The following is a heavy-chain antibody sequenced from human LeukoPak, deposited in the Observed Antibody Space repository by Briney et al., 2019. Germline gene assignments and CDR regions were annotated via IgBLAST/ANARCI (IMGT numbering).Heavy chain of an antibody. CDR1: GFTFSSYA. CDR3: AKDPPPFIVGATSYYYGMDV. Sequence: GGSLRLSCAASGFTFSSYAVSWVRQAPGKGLEWVSAISGSGGSTYYADSVKGRFTISRDNSKNTLYLQMNSLRAEDTAVYYCAKDPPPFIVGATSYYYGMDVWGQGTTVTVSS. D-gene: IGHD1-26*01. CDR2: ISGSGGST. J-gene: IGHJ6*02. V-gene: IGHV3-23*01.